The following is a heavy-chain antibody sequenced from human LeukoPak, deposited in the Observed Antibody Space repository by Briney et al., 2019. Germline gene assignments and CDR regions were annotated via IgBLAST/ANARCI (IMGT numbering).Heavy chain of an antibody. D-gene: IGHD3-22*01. Sequence: ASVKVPCRASGYTFTSYGISWVRQAPGQGLEWMGWISAYNGNTNYAQKLQGRVTMTTDTSTSTAYMELRSLRSDDTAVYYCARDRYYYDSSGYYHLDYWGQGTLVTVSS. CDR1: GYTFTSYG. J-gene: IGHJ4*02. CDR2: ISAYNGNT. V-gene: IGHV1-18*01. CDR3: ARDRYYYDSSGYYHLDY.